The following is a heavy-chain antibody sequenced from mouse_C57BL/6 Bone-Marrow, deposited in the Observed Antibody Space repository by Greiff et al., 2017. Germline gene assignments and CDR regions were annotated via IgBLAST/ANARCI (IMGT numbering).Heavy chain of an antibody. D-gene: IGHD2-4*01. J-gene: IGHJ4*01. CDR3: SRDDYDGADY. V-gene: IGHV1-9*01. Sequence: VQLQQSGAELMKPGASVKLSCKATGYTFTGYWIEWVKQRPGHGLEWIGEILTGSGSTNYTEKFKGKATFTADTSSNTAYMQLSSLTTEDSAIYYCSRDDYDGADYWGQGTSVTVSS. CDR2: ILTGSGST. CDR1: GYTFTGYW.